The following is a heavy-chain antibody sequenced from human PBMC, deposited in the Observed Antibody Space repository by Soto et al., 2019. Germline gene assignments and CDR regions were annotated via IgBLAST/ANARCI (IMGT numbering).Heavy chain of an antibody. J-gene: IGHJ4*02. Sequence: GESLKISCEGCGYSFTSYWIGWVRQMPGKGLEWMGIIYPGDSDIRYSPSFQGQVTISADKSISTAYLQWSSLKASDTAMYYCARRAYGYNNYYFDYWGQGTLVTVSS. CDR3: ARRAYGYNNYYFDY. D-gene: IGHD4-4*01. CDR2: IYPGDSDI. CDR1: GYSFTSYW. V-gene: IGHV5-51*01.